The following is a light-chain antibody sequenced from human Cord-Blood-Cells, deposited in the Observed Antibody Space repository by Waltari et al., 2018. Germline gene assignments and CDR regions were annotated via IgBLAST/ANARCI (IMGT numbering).Light chain of an antibody. J-gene: IGKJ3*01. CDR2: DAS. V-gene: IGKV3-11*01. CDR3: QQRSNCLFT. Sequence: EIVLTQSPATLSLSPGERATLSCRASQRVSSYLAWYQQKPGQAPRLLIYDASNSATGIPARFIGSGSGTDFTLTISSLEPEDFAVYYCQQRSNCLFTFGPGTKVDIK. CDR1: QRVSSY.